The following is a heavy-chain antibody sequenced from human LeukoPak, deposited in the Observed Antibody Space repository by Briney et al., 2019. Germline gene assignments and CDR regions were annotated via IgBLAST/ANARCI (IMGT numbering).Heavy chain of an antibody. V-gene: IGHV1-69*01. CDR2: IIPIFGTA. D-gene: IGHD4-17*01. Sequence: GSSVKVSCKASGGTFSSYAISWVRQAPGQGLEWMGGIIPIFGTANYAQKFQGRVTITADESTSTAYMELSSLRSEDTAVYYCARGDPRGDYLGYYYYGMDVWGQGTTVTVSS. J-gene: IGHJ6*02. CDR3: ARGDPRGDYLGYYYYGMDV. CDR1: GGTFSSYA.